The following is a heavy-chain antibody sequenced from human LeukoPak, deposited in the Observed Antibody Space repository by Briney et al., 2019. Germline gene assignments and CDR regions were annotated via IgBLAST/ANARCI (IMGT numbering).Heavy chain of an antibody. CDR3: ARDLSDNWYTFGY. Sequence: SGGSLSLSCDDSGFTFDDYGMSWVRQAPGKGLEWGSGINWDGGSTFYADSVKGRLTISRDNAKNSLYLQMNSLRAEDTALYYCARDLSDNWYTFGYWGRGTLVTVSS. CDR2: INWDGGST. V-gene: IGHV3-20*04. CDR1: GFTFDDYG. J-gene: IGHJ4*02. D-gene: IGHD1-1*01.